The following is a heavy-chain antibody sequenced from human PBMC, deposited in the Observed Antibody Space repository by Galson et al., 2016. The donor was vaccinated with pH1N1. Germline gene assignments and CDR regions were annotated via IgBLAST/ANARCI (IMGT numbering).Heavy chain of an antibody. J-gene: IGHJ4*02. CDR2: INTDRGNT. CDR3: ATDIVSTTETDY. Sequence: SGAEVKKPGASVKVSCETSGYSFTSYGISWVRQAPGQGLEWMGWINTDRGNTNYAQKFKGGVTMTTDTSTSTAYMELRSLRSDDTAIYYCATDIVSTTETDYWGQGTLLTVSS. V-gene: IGHV1-18*04. CDR1: GYSFTSYG. D-gene: IGHD5-12*01.